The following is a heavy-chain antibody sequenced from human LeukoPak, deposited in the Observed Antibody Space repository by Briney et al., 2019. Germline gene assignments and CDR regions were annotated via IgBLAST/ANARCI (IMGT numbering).Heavy chain of an antibody. CDR2: IKSKSDGGTT. CDR1: GFSFSNAW. Sequence: PGGSLRLSCAASGFSFSNAWMSWVRQAPGKGLEWVGRIKSKSDGGTTDYDAPVKGRFTISRDDSKKTLYLQMNSLKTEDTAVYYCTTVPYYYDSSDYIYYFDYWGQGTLVTVSS. V-gene: IGHV3-15*01. J-gene: IGHJ4*02. CDR3: TTVPYYYDSSDYIYYFDY. D-gene: IGHD3-22*01.